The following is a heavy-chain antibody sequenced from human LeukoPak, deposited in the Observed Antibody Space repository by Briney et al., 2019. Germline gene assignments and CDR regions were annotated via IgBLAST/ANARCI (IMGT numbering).Heavy chain of an antibody. V-gene: IGHV4-38-2*02. CDR3: ATSGSYYSRGAFDI. D-gene: IGHD1-26*01. CDR2: IYHSGST. J-gene: IGHJ3*02. CDR1: GYSISSGYY. Sequence: SETLSLTCTVSGYSISSGYYWGWIRQPPGKGLEWIGSIYHSGSTYYNPSLKSRVTISVDTSKNQFSLKLSSVTAADTAVYYCATSGSYYSRGAFDIWGQGTMVTVSS.